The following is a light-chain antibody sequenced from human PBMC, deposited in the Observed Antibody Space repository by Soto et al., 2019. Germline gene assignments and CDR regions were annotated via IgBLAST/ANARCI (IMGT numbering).Light chain of an antibody. Sequence: QSALTQPASVSGSPRQSITISCTGTSSDVGGYNYVSWYQQHPVKAPKLIIYGVSNRPSRISNRFSGSKSGNTASLTISGLHAEDEADYCCSSFTSSSTVIFGGGTKLTVL. CDR3: SSFTSSSTVI. CDR2: GVS. V-gene: IGLV2-14*01. CDR1: SSDVGGYNY. J-gene: IGLJ2*01.